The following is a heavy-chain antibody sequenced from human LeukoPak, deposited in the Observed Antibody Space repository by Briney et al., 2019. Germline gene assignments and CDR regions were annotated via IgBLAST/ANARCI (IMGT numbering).Heavy chain of an antibody. CDR3: ALAYCGGDCYWAFDI. CDR2: IIPILGIA. V-gene: IGHV1-69*04. CDR1: GGTFSSYA. D-gene: IGHD2-21*02. J-gene: IGHJ3*02. Sequence: ASVKVSCKASGGTFSSYAISWVRQAPGQGLEWMGRIIPILGIAIYAQKFQGRVTITADKSTSTAYMELSSLRSEDTAVYYCALAYCGGDCYWAFDIWGQGTMVTVSS.